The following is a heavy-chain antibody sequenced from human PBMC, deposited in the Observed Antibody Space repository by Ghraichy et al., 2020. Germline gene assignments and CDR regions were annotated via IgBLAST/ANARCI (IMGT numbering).Heavy chain of an antibody. Sequence: RGGRRAPGEGLEWVAVISYDGSNKYYADSVKGRFTISRDNSKNTLYLQMNSLRAEDTAVYYCARGGTTYYFDYWGQGTLVTVSS. J-gene: IGHJ4*02. D-gene: IGHD1-1*01. CDR2: ISYDGSNK. CDR3: ARGGTTYYFDY. V-gene: IGHV3-30*03.